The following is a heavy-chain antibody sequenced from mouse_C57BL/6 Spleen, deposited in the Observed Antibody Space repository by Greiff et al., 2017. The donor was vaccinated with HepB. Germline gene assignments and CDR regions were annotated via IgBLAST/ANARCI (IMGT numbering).Heavy chain of an antibody. CDR3: AREFYDDSYAMDY. CDR2: ISYDGSN. J-gene: IGHJ4*01. CDR1: GYSITSGYY. Sequence: VQLQESGPGLVKPSQSLSLTCSVTGYSITSGYYWNWIRQFPGNKLEWMGYISYDGSNNYNPSLKNRISITRDTSKNQFFLKLNSVTTEDTATYYCAREFYDDSYAMDYWGQGTSVTVSS. D-gene: IGHD2-12*01. V-gene: IGHV3-6*01.